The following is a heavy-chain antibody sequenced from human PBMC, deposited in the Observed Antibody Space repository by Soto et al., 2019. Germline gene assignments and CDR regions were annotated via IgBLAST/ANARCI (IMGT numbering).Heavy chain of an antibody. CDR1: GFTFSSYG. V-gene: IGHV3-33*06. D-gene: IGHD3-3*01. Sequence: GGSLRLSCAASGFTFSSYGMHWVRQAPGKGLEWVAVIWYDGSNKYYADSVKGRFTISRDNSKNTLYLQMNSPRAEDTAVYYCAKAQSDFWSGYSGDAFDIWGQGTMVTVSS. CDR3: AKAQSDFWSGYSGDAFDI. CDR2: IWYDGSNK. J-gene: IGHJ3*02.